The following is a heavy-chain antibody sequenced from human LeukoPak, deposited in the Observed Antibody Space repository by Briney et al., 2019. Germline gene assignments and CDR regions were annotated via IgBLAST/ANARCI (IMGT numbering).Heavy chain of an antibody. Sequence: PGTSLRLSCAASGFTFSSYEMNWVRQAPGKGLEWVSYISSSGSTIYYADSVKGRFTISRDNAKNSLYLQMNSLRAEDTAVYYCARVNGAPDWFDPWGQGTLVTVSS. CDR3: ARVNGAPDWFDP. J-gene: IGHJ5*02. D-gene: IGHD1-26*01. CDR1: GFTFSSYE. V-gene: IGHV3-48*03. CDR2: ISSSGSTI.